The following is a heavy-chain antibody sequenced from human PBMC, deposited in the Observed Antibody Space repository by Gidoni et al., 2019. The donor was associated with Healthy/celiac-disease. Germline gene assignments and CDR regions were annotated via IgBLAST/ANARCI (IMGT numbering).Heavy chain of an antibody. CDR3: ARRQSLEGY. J-gene: IGHJ4*02. CDR2: IKQDGSEK. D-gene: IGHD6-19*01. Sequence: EVQLVESGGGLVKPGGSLRPSCAASGFPLSSYWMSWVRQAPGKGLEWVSNIKQDGSEKYYVDSVKGRFTISRDNAKNSLYLQMNSLRAEDTAVYYCARRQSLEGYWGQGTLVTVSS. V-gene: IGHV3-7*01. CDR1: GFPLSSYW.